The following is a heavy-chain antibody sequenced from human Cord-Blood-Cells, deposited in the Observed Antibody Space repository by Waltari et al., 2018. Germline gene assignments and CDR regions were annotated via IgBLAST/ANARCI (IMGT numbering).Heavy chain of an antibody. CDR2: IYSGGST. V-gene: IGHV3-53*01. CDR3: ARDFNAFDI. Sequence: EVQLVESGGGLFQPGGSRSLSCAALGLTVSTHTMSWVRQAPGKGLEWVSVIYSGGSTYYADSVKGRFTISRDNSKNTLYLQMNSLRAEDTAVYYCARDFNAFDIWGQGTMVTVSS. J-gene: IGHJ3*02. CDR1: GLTVSTHT.